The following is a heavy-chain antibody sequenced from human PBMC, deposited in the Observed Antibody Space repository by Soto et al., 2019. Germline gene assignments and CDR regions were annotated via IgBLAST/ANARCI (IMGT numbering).Heavy chain of an antibody. V-gene: IGHV4-61*01. J-gene: IGHJ4*02. Sequence: VQLQESGPGLVTPSETLSLTCTVSGDSVSTGPSFWSWIRQPPGKGLECIAYIYNSETTYYNPSLRSRVTISVATSNNQFSLKLSSVTAADTGVYYCARARGYGYGIDYWGQGTLVSVSS. CDR1: GDSVSTGPSF. CDR2: IYNSETT. CDR3: ARARGYGYGIDY. D-gene: IGHD5-18*01.